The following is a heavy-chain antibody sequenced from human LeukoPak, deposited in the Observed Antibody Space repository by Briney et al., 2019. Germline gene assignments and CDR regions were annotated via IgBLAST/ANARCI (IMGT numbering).Heavy chain of an antibody. V-gene: IGHV4-34*01. J-gene: IGHJ3*02. CDR2: VYHSGST. D-gene: IGHD2-21*02. CDR1: GGSFSGYY. Sequence: SETLSLTCVVYGGSFSGYYWSWIRQPPGKGLEWIGEVYHSGSTNYSPSLKSRVTLSVDKSKNQFSLRLSSVTAADTAVYYCAGAYCGGDCYSGRTFDIWGQGTMVTVSS. CDR3: AGAYCGGDCYSGRTFDI.